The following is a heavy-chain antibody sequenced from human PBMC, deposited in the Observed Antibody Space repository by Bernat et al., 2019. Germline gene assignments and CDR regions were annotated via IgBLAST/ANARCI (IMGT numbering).Heavy chain of an antibody. CDR3: AKDISDFIAVVGTSFDY. D-gene: IGHD6-19*01. CDR1: GFTFDDYA. V-gene: IGHV3-9*01. CDR2: ISWNSGSI. J-gene: IGHJ4*02. Sequence: EVQLVESGGGLVQPGRSLRLSCAASGFTFDDYAMHWVRQAPGKGLEWVSGISWNSGSIGYADSVKGRFTISRDNAKNSLYLQMNSLRAEDTALYYCAKDISDFIAVVGTSFDYWGQGTLVTVSS.